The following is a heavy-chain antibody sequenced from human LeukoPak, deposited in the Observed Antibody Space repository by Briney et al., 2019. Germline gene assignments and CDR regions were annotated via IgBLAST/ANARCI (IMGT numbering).Heavy chain of an antibody. CDR1: GYMFTSYW. D-gene: IGHD4-17*01. CDR2: IYPGNSDT. CDR3: ARALRTGQGDYVPVL. J-gene: IGHJ4*02. Sequence: GESLKISCKAFGYMFTSYWIGWVRQMPGKGLEWMTIIYPGNSDTRYSPSFQGQVTISADKSIGTMYLQWSSLKASDTAIYYCARALRTGQGDYVPVLWGQGTLVIVSS. V-gene: IGHV5-51*01.